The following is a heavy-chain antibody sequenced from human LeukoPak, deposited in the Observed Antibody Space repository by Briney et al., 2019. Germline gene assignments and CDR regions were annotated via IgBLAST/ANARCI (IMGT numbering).Heavy chain of an antibody. V-gene: IGHV3-23*01. CDR3: AKGRAYDHIPPGH. CDR1: GFTFSSYA. J-gene: IGHJ4*02. CDR2: ISGSGGST. Sequence: GGSLRLSCAASGFTFSSYAMSWVRQAPGKGLEWVSAISGSGGSTYYADSVKGRFTISRDNSKNTLYLQMNSLRAEETAVYYCAKGRAYDHIPPGHWGQGTLVTVSS. D-gene: IGHD3-16*01.